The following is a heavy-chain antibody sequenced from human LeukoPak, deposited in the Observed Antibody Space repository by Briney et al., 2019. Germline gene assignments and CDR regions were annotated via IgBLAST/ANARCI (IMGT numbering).Heavy chain of an antibody. CDR3: ATGTGYYYDR. J-gene: IGHJ4*02. CDR1: GFTFSSYY. Sequence: GGSLRLSCAAYGFTFSSYYMHWVRQAPGKCLEWVAVVHNDGDTKYFGDSVKGRFTISRDNSKNTLYLQMNSLRAEDTAVYYCATGTGYYYDRWGQGTLVTVAS. V-gene: IGHV3-30*02. CDR2: VHNDGDTK. D-gene: IGHD3-9*01.